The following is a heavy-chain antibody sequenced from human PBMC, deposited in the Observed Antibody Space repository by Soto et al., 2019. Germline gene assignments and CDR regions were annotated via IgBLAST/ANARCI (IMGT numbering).Heavy chain of an antibody. CDR2: INPNGGST. V-gene: IGHV1-46*01. J-gene: IGHJ3*02. CDR1: GYTFTNYY. CDR3: ARDPDAFDI. Sequence: ASVKVSCKASGYTFTNYYIHWVRQAPGQGLEWMAIINPNGGSTNYAQKFQGRVTMTRDTSTSTVYMELSSLRSEDTAVYYCARDPDAFDIWGQGTMVTVSS.